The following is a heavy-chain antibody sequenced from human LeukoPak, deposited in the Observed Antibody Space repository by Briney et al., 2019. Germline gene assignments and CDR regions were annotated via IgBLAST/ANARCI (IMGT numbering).Heavy chain of an antibody. V-gene: IGHV3-7*03. J-gene: IGHJ4*02. CDR2: IKQDGSEK. D-gene: IGHD3-10*01. CDR1: GFTFSSYW. Sequence: PGGSLRLSCAASGFTFSSYWMSWVRQAPGKGLEWVANIKQDGSEKYYVDSVKGRFTISRDNAKNSLYLQMNSLRAEDTAVYYCARGHVLLLFGEFHYWGQGTLVTVSS. CDR3: ARGHVLLLFGEFHY.